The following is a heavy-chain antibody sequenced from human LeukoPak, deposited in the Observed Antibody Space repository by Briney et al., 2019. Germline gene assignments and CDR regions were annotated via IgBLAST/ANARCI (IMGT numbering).Heavy chain of an antibody. V-gene: IGHV1-2*02. CDR2: INPNSGGT. CDR3: ARDIGSGYELFDY. CDR1: GYTFTGYY. D-gene: IGHD5-12*01. Sequence: AASVKVSCKASGYTFTGYYMHWGRQAPGPGLEWMGWINPNSGGTNYAQKFQCRVTMTRDTSISTAYTELSRLRSDDTAVYYCARDIGSGYELFDYWGQGTLVTVSS. J-gene: IGHJ4*02.